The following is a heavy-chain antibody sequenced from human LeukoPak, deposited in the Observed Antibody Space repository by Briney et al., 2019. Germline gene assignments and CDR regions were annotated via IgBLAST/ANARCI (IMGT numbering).Heavy chain of an antibody. D-gene: IGHD3-10*01. V-gene: IGHV3-9*01. CDR3: AKSHGAGRYYPLEY. CDR2: ISWNSDFI. CDR1: GFNFDDYT. Sequence: GGSLRLSCAASGFNFDDYTMHWVRQPPGKGLEWVSGISWNSDFIVYGDFVKGRFTTSRDNAKNSLYLQMNSLRAEDTALYYCAKSHGAGRYYPLEYWGQGTLLTVSS. J-gene: IGHJ4*02.